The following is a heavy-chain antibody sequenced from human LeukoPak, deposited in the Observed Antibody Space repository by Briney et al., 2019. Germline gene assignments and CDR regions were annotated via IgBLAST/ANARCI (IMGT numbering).Heavy chain of an antibody. D-gene: IGHD2-15*01. J-gene: IGHJ4*02. CDR3: EREDGYCSGGNCYSYFDS. CDR1: GFTFSHCW. Sequence: GGSLRLSCAASGFTFSHCWMSWVRQAPGKGREWVAYIKKRGSETYYGDSVKGRFTITRDNTRNSLFLQMYSLRAEQTAVYFCEREDGYCSGGNCYSYFDSWGQGTLVPVSS. CDR2: IKKRGSET. V-gene: IGHV3-7*01.